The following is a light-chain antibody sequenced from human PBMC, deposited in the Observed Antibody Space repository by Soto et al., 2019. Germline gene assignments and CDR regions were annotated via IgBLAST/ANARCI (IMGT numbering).Light chain of an antibody. CDR1: QSVTSD. J-gene: IGKJ2*01. CDR2: GAS. CDR3: QQYSNWPYT. Sequence: EIVMTQSPATLSVSPGERATLSCRASQSVTSDLAWYQQKPGQAPRLLIYGASTRATGIPARFSGIGSGTEFALTISTLQSEDFAVYFCQQYSNWPYTFGQGTKLEIK. V-gene: IGKV3-15*01.